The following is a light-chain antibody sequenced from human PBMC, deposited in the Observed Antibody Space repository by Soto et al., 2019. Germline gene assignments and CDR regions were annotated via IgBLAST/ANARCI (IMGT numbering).Light chain of an antibody. CDR3: QQSYSTQAA. Sequence: DIQMTQSPSSMSASVGDRVTITCRASQSISSYLNWYQQKPGKAPKLLIYAASSLQSRVPSRFSGSGSGTDFTLTISSLQPEDFATYYCQQSYSTQAAFGPGTKVDIK. J-gene: IGKJ3*01. V-gene: IGKV1-39*01. CDR2: AAS. CDR1: QSISSY.